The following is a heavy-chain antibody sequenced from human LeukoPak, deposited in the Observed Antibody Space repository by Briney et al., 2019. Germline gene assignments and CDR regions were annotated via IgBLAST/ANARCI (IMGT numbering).Heavy chain of an antibody. CDR2: INPNSGGT. J-gene: IGHJ2*01. D-gene: IGHD3-10*01. CDR3: ARDPNAYGPGYFDL. Sequence: GASVKVSCKASGHTFTGYYMHWVRQAPGQGLGWMGWINPNSGGTNYAQKFQGRVTMTRDTSISTAYMELSRLRSDDTAVYYCARDPNAYGPGYFDLWGRGTLVTVSS. V-gene: IGHV1-2*02. CDR1: GHTFTGYY.